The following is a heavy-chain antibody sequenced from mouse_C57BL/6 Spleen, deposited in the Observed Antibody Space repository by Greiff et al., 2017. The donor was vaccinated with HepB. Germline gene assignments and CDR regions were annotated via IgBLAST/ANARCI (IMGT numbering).Heavy chain of an antibody. CDR1: GFTFSSYA. CDR2: ISSGGDYS. J-gene: IGHJ3*01. D-gene: IGHD2-2*01. CDR3: RRDPLYGYGAY. V-gene: IGHV5-9-1*02. Sequence: EVQLQESGEGLVKPGGSLKLSCAASGFTFSSYAMSWVRQTPEKRLEWVAYISSGGDYSYYADTVKGRFTISRDNARNTLYLQMSSLKSEDTAMYYCRRDPLYGYGAYLGQGTLVTVSA.